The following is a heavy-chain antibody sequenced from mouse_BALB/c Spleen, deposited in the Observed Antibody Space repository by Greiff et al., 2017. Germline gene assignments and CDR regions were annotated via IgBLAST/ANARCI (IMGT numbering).Heavy chain of an antibody. D-gene: IGHD1-1*01. V-gene: IGHV1-15*01. CDR1: GYTFTDYE. Sequence: QVQLKQSGAELVRPGASVTLSCKASGYTFTDYEMHWVKQTPVHGLEWIGAIDPETGGTAYNQKFKGKATLTADKSSSTAYMELRSLTSEDSAVYYCTREITTVVATRAMDYWGQGTSVTVSS. J-gene: IGHJ4*01. CDR3: TREITTVVATRAMDY. CDR2: IDPETGGT.